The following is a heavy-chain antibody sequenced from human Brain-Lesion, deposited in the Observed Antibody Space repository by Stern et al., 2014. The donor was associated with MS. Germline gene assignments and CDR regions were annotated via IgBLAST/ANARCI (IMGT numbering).Heavy chain of an antibody. J-gene: IGHJ5*02. CDR1: GGSISSGGYY. CDR3: ARVGVYVQTGWFDP. V-gene: IGHV4-31*03. Sequence: QVQLVQSGPGLVKPSQTLSLPCTVSGGSISSGGYYWSWIRPPPGKGLEWIGYIHYSGSTYYNSALKSRVTISRDTSKNQFALNLNSVTAADTAVYYCARVGVYVQTGWFDPWGQGALVTVSS. CDR2: IHYSGST. D-gene: IGHD2-8*01.